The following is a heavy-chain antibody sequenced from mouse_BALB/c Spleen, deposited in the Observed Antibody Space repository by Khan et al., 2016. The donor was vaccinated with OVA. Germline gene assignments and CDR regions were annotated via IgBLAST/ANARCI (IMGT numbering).Heavy chain of an antibody. CDR1: GYSFTSYL. CDR3: TRGGYSSFAY. Sequence: VQLKESGTVLARPGASVKMSCKASGYSFTSYLIHWVKQRPGQGLEWIGGIDPGNSDTSYNQKFKDKAKLTAGTSASTAYMELSSLTNEDSAVYYCTRGGYSSFAYWGQGTLVTVSA. V-gene: IGHV1-5*01. J-gene: IGHJ3*01. D-gene: IGHD1-3*01. CDR2: IDPGNSDT.